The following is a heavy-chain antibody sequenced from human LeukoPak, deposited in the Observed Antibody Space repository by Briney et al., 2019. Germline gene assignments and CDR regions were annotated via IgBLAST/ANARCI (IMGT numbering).Heavy chain of an antibody. CDR2: IYYSGST. CDR3: ARHGSYYYYMDV. V-gene: IGHV4-39*01. D-gene: IGHD3-16*01. J-gene: IGHJ6*03. CDR1: GGSISSSSNY. Sequence: PSETLSLTCTVSGGSISSSSNYWGWIRHPPGKGLEWIGTIYYSGSTYYNPSLKSRVTISVDTSKLPFSLMLTSVTAADTAVYYCARHGSYYYYMDVWGKGTTVTVSS.